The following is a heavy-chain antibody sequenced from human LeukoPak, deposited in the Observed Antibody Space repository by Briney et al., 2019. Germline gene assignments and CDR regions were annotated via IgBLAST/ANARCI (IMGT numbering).Heavy chain of an antibody. D-gene: IGHD3-22*01. V-gene: IGHV1-46*01. CDR3: ARDFWLHYYDSSGYLPPTPTAFDY. Sequence: GASVKVSCKASGYTFTSYYMHWVRQAPGQGLEWMGIINPSGGSTSYAQKFQGRVTMTRDMSTSTVYMELSSLRSEDTAVYYCARDFWLHYYDSSGYLPPTPTAFDYWGQGTLVTVSS. CDR2: INPSGGST. J-gene: IGHJ4*02. CDR1: GYTFTSYY.